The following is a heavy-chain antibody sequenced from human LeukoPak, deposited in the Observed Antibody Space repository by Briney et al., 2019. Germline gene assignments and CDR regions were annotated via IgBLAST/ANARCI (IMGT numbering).Heavy chain of an antibody. CDR1: GFTFDDYT. CDR3: AKDIAAMVRGVSMGMDV. J-gene: IGHJ6*02. Sequence: GGSLRLSRAASGFTFDDYTMHWVRQAPGKGLEWVSLISWDGGSTYYADSVKGRFTISRDNSKNSLYLQMNSLRTEDTALYYCAKDIAAMVRGVSMGMDVWGQGTTVTVSS. D-gene: IGHD3-10*01. V-gene: IGHV3-43*01. CDR2: ISWDGGST.